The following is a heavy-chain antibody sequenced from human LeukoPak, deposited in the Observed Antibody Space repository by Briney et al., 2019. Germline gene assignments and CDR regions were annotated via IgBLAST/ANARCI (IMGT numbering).Heavy chain of an antibody. J-gene: IGHJ3*02. CDR3: ARPRYCSSTSCPGVAFDI. D-gene: IGHD2-2*01. Sequence: ASVKVSCKASGYTFTSYDINWVRQATGQGLEWMGWMNPNSGNTGYVQKFQGRDTITRNTSINTAYMELSSLRSEDTAVYYCARPRYCSSTSCPGVAFDIWGQGTMVTVSS. CDR2: MNPNSGNT. CDR1: GYTFTSYD. V-gene: IGHV1-8*03.